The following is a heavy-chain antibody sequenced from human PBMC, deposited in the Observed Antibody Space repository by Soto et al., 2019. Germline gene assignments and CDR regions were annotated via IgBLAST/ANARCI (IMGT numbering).Heavy chain of an antibody. CDR2: IIPILGIA. Sequence: GASVKVSCKASGGTFSSYTISWVRQAPGQGLEWMGRIIPILGIANYAQKFQGRVTITADKSTSTAYMELSSLRSEDTAVYYCARGPPLTDYSYNWFDPWGQGTLVTVSS. V-gene: IGHV1-69*02. D-gene: IGHD4-4*01. CDR3: ARGPPLTDYSYNWFDP. CDR1: GGTFSSYT. J-gene: IGHJ5*02.